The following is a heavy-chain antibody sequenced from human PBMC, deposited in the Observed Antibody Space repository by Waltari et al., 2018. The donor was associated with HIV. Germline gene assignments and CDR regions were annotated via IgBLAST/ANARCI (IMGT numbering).Heavy chain of an antibody. Sequence: QVQLRQWGTGLLKPTETLSLTCAVDGGPLRDYLLAWIRQSPDKGLEWIGENDHNGETNYNPSFKTRVTISLDMSKNQISLNLRSATAADTAVYYCVRGLGSRPFYRSYDIWGRGTLVTVSS. CDR2: NDHNGET. D-gene: IGHD3-16*01. CDR1: GGPLRDYL. J-gene: IGHJ4*02. V-gene: IGHV4-34*01. CDR3: VRGLGSRPFYRSYDI.